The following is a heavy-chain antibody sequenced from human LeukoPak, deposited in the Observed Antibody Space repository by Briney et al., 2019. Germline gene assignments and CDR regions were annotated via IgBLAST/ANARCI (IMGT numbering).Heavy chain of an antibody. CDR3: ARTIARYYYYGMDV. CDR2: INPNSGGT. Sequence: GASVQVSCKASGYTFTGYYMHWVRQAPGQGLEWMGWINPNSGGTNYAQKFQGRVTMTRDTSISTAYMELSRLRSDDAAVYYCARTIARYYYYGMDVWGQGTTVTVSS. J-gene: IGHJ6*02. D-gene: IGHD3-3*01. V-gene: IGHV1-2*02. CDR1: GYTFTGYY.